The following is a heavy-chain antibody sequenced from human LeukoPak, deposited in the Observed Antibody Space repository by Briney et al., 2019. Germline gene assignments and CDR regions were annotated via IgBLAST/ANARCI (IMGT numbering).Heavy chain of an antibody. CDR1: GYTFTGYY. J-gene: IGHJ4*02. D-gene: IGHD6-13*01. Sequence: GASVKVSCKASGYTFTGYYIHWVRQAPGQGLEWMGWINPNSGDTNYAQKFQGRVTMTRDTSISTAYMELSRLRSEDTAVYYCLIAAADYWGQGTLVTVSS. CDR2: INPNSGDT. V-gene: IGHV1-2*02. CDR3: LIAAADY.